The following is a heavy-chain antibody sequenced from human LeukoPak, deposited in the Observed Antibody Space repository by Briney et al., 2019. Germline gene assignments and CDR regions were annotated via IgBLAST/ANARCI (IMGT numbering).Heavy chain of an antibody. CDR3: ATQLASTGHFDY. V-gene: IGHV4-39*01. CDR1: GGSISSSIYY. D-gene: IGHD3-3*02. Sequence: SETLSLTCTVSGGSISSSIYYWGWIRQPPGKGLNWMGRMFYSGSPYYNPSLKSRVTISVDTSKNHFSLRLSSVTAADTAVYYCATQLASTGHFDYWGQGTLVTVSS. J-gene: IGHJ4*02. CDR2: MFYSGSP.